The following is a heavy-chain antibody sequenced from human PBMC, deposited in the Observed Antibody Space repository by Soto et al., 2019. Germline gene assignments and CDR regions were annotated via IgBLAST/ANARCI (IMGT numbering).Heavy chain of an antibody. D-gene: IGHD4-17*01. V-gene: IGHV4-31*03. CDR3: ARVSTPYGDYFYYYYYYMDV. Sequence: SETLSLTCTVSGGSISSGGYYWSWIRQHPGKGLEWIGYIYYSGSTYYNPSLKSRVTISVDTSKNQFSLKLSSVTAADTAVYYCARVSTPYGDYFYYYYYYMDVWGKGTTVTVSS. J-gene: IGHJ6*03. CDR1: GGSISSGGYY. CDR2: IYYSGST.